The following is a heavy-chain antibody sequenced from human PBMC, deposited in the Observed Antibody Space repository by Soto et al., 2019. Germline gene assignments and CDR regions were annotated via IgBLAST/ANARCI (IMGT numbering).Heavy chain of an antibody. V-gene: IGHV2-70*04. CDR1: GFSLSTSGMR. CDR3: ARTLDYYDSSGPFDY. D-gene: IGHD3-22*01. Sequence: SGPTLVNPTQTLTLTCTFSGFSLSTSGMRVSWIRQPPGKALEWLARIDWDDDKFYSTSLKTRLTISKHTSKNKVVLTMTNIDPVDKATYYCARTLDYYDSSGPFDYWGQGTLVTVSS. CDR2: IDWDDDK. J-gene: IGHJ4*02.